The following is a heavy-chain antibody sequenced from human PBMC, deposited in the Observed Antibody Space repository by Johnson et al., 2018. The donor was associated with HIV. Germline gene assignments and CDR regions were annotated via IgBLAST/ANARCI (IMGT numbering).Heavy chain of an antibody. CDR3: ARGAYYDFWSGTSDGAFDI. V-gene: IGHV3-64*01. J-gene: IGHJ3*02. CDR1: GFTFSSYA. Sequence: VQLVESGGGVVQPGRSLRLSCAASGFTFSSYAMHWVRQAPGKGLEYVSAISSNGGSTYYANSVKGRFTISRDNSKNTLYLQKGSLRAEDMAVYYCARGAYYDFWSGTSDGAFDIWGQGTMVTVSS. CDR2: ISSNGGST. D-gene: IGHD3-3*01.